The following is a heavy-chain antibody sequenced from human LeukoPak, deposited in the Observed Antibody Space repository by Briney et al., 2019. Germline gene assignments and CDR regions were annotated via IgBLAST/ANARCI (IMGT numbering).Heavy chain of an antibody. CDR3: ARDRRVLWFGDSPQCLDY. Sequence: GASVKVSCKASGYTFTGYYMHWVRQAPGQGLEWMGWINPNSGGTNYAQKFQGRVTMTRDTSISTAYMELSRLGSDDTAVYYCARDRRVLWFGDSPQCLDYWGQGTLVTVSS. CDR1: GYTFTGYY. D-gene: IGHD3-10*01. J-gene: IGHJ4*02. V-gene: IGHV1-2*02. CDR2: INPNSGGT.